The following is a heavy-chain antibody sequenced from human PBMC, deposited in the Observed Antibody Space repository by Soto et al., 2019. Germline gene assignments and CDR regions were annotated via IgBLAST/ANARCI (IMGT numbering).Heavy chain of an antibody. CDR1: GFTFSSYG. D-gene: IGHD6-19*01. V-gene: IGHV3-30*18. Sequence: QVQLVESGGGVVQPGRSLRLSCAASGFTFSSYGMHWVRQAPGKGLEWVAVISYDGSNKYYADSVKGRFTISRDNSKDTLYLQMNSLRAEDTAVYYCPKDRDSSGSTDYWGQGTLVTVSA. J-gene: IGHJ4*02. CDR3: PKDRDSSGSTDY. CDR2: ISYDGSNK.